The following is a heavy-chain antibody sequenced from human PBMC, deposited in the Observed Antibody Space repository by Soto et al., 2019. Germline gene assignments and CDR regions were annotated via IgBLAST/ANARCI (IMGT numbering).Heavy chain of an antibody. CDR3: ASRGIYGDYVCY. J-gene: IGHJ4*02. CDR2: ISSSSTNI. CDR1: GFTFSSYN. D-gene: IGHD4-17*01. V-gene: IGHV3-48*01. Sequence: EVQLVESGGGLVQPGGSLRLSCAASGFTFSSYNMNWVRQAPGKGLEWVSYISSSSTNIYYADSVRGRFTISRDNAKNSLYLQMNSLRAEDTAVYYCASRGIYGDYVCYWGQGTLVTVSS.